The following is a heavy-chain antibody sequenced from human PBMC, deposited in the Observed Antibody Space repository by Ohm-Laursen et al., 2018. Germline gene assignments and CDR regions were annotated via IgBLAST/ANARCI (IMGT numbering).Heavy chain of an antibody. D-gene: IGHD2-15*01. CDR3: AREPIGGFDP. J-gene: IGHJ5*02. CDR2: ISSSGSTI. Sequence: SLRLSCVPPGFTFSDYYLSWLRQAPGKGLAWVSYISSSGSTIYYADTVKVRCTISRDKAKNSLYLQMNRLRAEYTGVYYCAREPIGGFDPWGQGTLVTDSS. V-gene: IGHV3-11*01. CDR1: GFTFSDYY.